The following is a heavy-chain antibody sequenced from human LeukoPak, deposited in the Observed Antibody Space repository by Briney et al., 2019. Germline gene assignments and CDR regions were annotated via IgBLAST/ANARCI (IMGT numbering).Heavy chain of an antibody. Sequence: GESLKTSCQYSGYNIASYWIAWVRQKTGKGLEWMGIIYPGDSDTRYSPSFQGQVTFSADKSITTAYLQWRSLKASDTATYYCASGISWGQGTLVTVSS. CDR3: ASGIS. J-gene: IGHJ4*02. V-gene: IGHV5-51*01. CDR1: GYNIASYW. CDR2: IYPGDSDT. D-gene: IGHD2-21*01.